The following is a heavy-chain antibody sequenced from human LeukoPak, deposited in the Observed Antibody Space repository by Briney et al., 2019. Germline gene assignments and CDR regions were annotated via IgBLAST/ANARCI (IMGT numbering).Heavy chain of an antibody. Sequence: PGGSLRLSCAASGFTFSSSGMSWVRQAPGKGLEWVSSITYSGGSTYYADSVKGRFTISRDNSKNTLYLQMNSLRAEDTAVYYCASSYYYGSGSLDYWGQGTLVTVSS. V-gene: IGHV3-23*01. CDR3: ASSYYYGSGSLDY. J-gene: IGHJ4*02. CDR2: ITYSGGST. D-gene: IGHD3-10*01. CDR1: GFTFSSSG.